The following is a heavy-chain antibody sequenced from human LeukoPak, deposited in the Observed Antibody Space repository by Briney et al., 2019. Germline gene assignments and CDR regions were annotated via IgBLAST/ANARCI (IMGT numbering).Heavy chain of an antibody. D-gene: IGHD2-2*03. Sequence: GESLKISCKGSGYSFTSYWIGWVRQMPGKGLEWMGIIYPGDSDTRYSPSFQGQVTISADKSISTAYLQWSSLKASDTAMYYCAYVGYCSRTSCGPFDYWGQGTLVTVSS. CDR2: IYPGDSDT. V-gene: IGHV5-51*01. CDR1: GYSFTSYW. CDR3: AYVGYCSRTSCGPFDY. J-gene: IGHJ4*02.